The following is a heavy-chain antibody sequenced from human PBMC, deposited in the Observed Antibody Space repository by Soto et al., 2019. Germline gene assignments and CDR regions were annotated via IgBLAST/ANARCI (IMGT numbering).Heavy chain of an antibody. Sequence: QVQLVQSGAEVKKPGASVQVSCKTSGYTFTSYDINWVRQAPGQGLEGVGGRHTNIDDTRSAQKFRGRLTLTRDKSMRAVYMKLSNLRPDDSAVYYCAREWSAAGHFYGMDVWGQGTTVAVSS. D-gene: IGHD6-13*01. J-gene: IGHJ6*02. V-gene: IGHV1-8*01. CDR2: RHTNIDDT. CDR1: GYTFTSYD. CDR3: AREWSAAGHFYGMDV.